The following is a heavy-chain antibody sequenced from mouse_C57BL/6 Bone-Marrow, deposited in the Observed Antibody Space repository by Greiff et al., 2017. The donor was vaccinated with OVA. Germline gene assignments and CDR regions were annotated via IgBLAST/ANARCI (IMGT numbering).Heavy chain of an antibody. CDR2: IRSKSNNYAT. Sequence: EVKLVESGGGLVQPKGSLKLSCAASGFSFNTYAMNWVRQAPGKGLEWVACIRSKSNNYATYYADSVKDSFTISSDDSESMLYLQINNLKTEDTAMYYCVRQGGLRRFYAMDYWGQGTSVTVSS. J-gene: IGHJ4*01. CDR1: GFSFNTYA. V-gene: IGHV10-1*01. D-gene: IGHD2-4*01. CDR3: VRQGGLRRFYAMDY.